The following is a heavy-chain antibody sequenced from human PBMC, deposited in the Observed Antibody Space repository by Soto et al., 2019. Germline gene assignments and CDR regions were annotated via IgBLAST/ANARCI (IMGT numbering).Heavy chain of an antibody. V-gene: IGHV4-59*01. CDR3: ARARQRDTGRGLDV. CDR2: ISCSGST. J-gene: IGHJ6*02. Sequence: SETLSLTCTISGDSINNYFWNWIRPSPGKGLEWIGYISCSGSTSYNPSLQSRVTISSDTSKNQFSLELSSVTAADTAVYYCARARQRDTGRGLDVWGQGTTVTVSS. CDR1: GDSINNYF. D-gene: IGHD5-18*01.